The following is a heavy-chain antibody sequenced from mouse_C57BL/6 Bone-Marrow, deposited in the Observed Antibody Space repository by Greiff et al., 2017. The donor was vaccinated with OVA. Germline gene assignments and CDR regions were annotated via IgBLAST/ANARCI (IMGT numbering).Heavy chain of an antibody. J-gene: IGHJ2*02. CDR1: GYTFTSYG. V-gene: IGHV1-81*01. Sequence: QVQLQQSGAELARPGASVKLSCKASGYTFTSYGISWVKQRTGQGLEWIGEISPRSGNTYYNEKFKGKATLTADKSSSTAYMELRSLTSEDSAVYFCAKYYGSSYWGQGTSLTVSS. D-gene: IGHD1-1*01. CDR2: ISPRSGNT. CDR3: AKYYGSSY.